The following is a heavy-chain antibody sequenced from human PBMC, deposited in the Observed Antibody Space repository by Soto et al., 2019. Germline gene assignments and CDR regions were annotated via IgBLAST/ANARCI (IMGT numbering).Heavy chain of an antibody. D-gene: IGHD6-6*01. CDR1: GVTFSNYT. CDR3: RQSSSSRPDYSYRMDV. Sequence: EVQLLESGGGLVQPGGSLRLSCADSGVTFSNYTMSWVRQAPGKGLVWVSAISGSGGSTHYADSVKGRFTISRDNSKNTLFLQMNSLRAEDTAVYYCRQSSSSRPDYSYRMDVWGHGPTVTVSS. CDR2: ISGSGGST. V-gene: IGHV3-23*01. J-gene: IGHJ6*02.